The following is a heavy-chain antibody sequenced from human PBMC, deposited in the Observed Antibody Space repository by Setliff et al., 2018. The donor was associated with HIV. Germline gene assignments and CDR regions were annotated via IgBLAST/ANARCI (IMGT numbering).Heavy chain of an antibody. D-gene: IGHD6-13*01. J-gene: IGHJ5*02. CDR1: GGSISSSSYY. V-gene: IGHV4-39*01. CDR3: ARQGYSTPLRYNWFDP. CDR2: IYYSGST. Sequence: PSETLSLTCTVSGGSISSSSYYWGWIRQPPGKELEWIGSIYYSGSTYYNPSLKSRVTISVDTSKNQFSLKLSSVTAADTAVYYCARQGYSTPLRYNWFDPWGQGTLVTVSS.